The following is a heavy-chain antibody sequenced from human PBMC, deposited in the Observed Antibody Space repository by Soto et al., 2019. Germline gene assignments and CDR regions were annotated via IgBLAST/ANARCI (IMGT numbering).Heavy chain of an antibody. CDR1: GFTFSSYW. V-gene: IGHV3-74*01. Sequence: EVQLVESGGGLVQPGGSLRLSCAASGFTFSSYWMHWVRQAPGKGLVWVSRINPDESRSTYADSVKGRFTISRDNAKNTLYLQMNSLRADATAVYYCARLGPVSGLAYWGQGTLVTVSS. CDR3: ARLGPVSGLAY. D-gene: IGHD1-26*01. J-gene: IGHJ4*02. CDR2: INPDESRS.